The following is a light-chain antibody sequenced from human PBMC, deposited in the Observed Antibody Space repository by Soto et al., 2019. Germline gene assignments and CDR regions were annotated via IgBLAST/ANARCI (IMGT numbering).Light chain of an antibody. V-gene: IGKV3-20*01. Sequence: EVVLTQSPGTLSLSPGERATVSCRASQTISRNYLAWYQKKPGQAPRLLIYGASTRATGIPDRFTASGSGTDFTLTIARLEPEDFAVYYCQQYGGPVPWTFGQGTKVEV. J-gene: IGKJ1*01. CDR3: QQYGGPVPWT. CDR2: GAS. CDR1: QTISRNY.